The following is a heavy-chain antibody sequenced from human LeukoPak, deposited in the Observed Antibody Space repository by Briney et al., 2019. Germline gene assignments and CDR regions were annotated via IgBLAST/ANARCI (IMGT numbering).Heavy chain of an antibody. D-gene: IGHD5-18*01. CDR3: ARDPGSLDTAMAFDY. CDR2: IIPIFGTA. Sequence: SVKVSCKASGGTFSSYAISWVRQAPGQGLEWMGRIIPIFGTANYAQKFQGRVTVTTDESTSTAYMELSSLRSEDTAVYYCARDPGSLDTAMAFDYWGQGTLVTVSS. J-gene: IGHJ4*02. CDR1: GGTFSSYA. V-gene: IGHV1-69*05.